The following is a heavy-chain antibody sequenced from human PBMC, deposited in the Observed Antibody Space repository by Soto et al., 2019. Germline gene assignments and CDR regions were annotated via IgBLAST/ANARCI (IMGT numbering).Heavy chain of an antibody. CDR2: VYVTGTT. Sequence: SETLSLTCTVSGASISDYYWSWIRQPAGQALEWIGRVYVTGTTYFNPSLKSRVTMSVDTSNNQVSLKPSSVTAADSAIYYCARDGEYTSGWYSFDSWGPGTLVTVSS. V-gene: IGHV4-4*07. J-gene: IGHJ5*01. CDR1: GASISDYY. CDR3: ARDGEYTSGWYSFDS. D-gene: IGHD6-19*01.